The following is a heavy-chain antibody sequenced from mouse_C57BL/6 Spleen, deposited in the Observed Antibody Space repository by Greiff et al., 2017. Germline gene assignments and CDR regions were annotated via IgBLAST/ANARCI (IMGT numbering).Heavy chain of an antibody. J-gene: IGHJ1*03. CDR3: ASYGNWHFWYFDV. Sequence: VQLQQPGAELVRPGSSVKLSCKASGYTFTSYWMDWVKQRPGQGLEWIGNIYPSDSETHYNQKFKDKATLTVDKSSSTAYMQLSSLTSEDSAVYYCASYGNWHFWYFDVWGTGTTVTVSS. V-gene: IGHV1-61*01. CDR2: IYPSDSET. CDR1: GYTFTSYW. D-gene: IGHD2-1*01.